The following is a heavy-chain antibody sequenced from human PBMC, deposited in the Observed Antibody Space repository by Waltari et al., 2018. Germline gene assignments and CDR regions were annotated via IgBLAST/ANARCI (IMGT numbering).Heavy chain of an antibody. J-gene: IGHJ4*02. D-gene: IGHD6-19*01. CDR1: GFPFSIYA. CDR3: ASGIAVAGPDY. V-gene: IGHV3-30-3*01. Sequence: QVQLVESGGGVVQPGRSLRLSCAASGFPFSIYALHCVRQAPGKGLEWVAVISDDGSNKYYADSVKGRFTISRDNSKNTLYLQMNSLRAEDTAVYYCASGIAVAGPDYWGQGTLVTVSS. CDR2: ISDDGSNK.